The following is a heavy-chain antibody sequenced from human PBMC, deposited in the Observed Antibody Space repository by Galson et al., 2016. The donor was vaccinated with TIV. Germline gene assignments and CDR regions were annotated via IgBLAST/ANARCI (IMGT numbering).Heavy chain of an antibody. CDR2: YDRENGER. CDR3: ATWGAASDWLEEGYFDY. V-gene: IGHV1-24*01. CDR1: GYRLSKLS. Sequence: SVKVSCKVSGYRLSKLSMYWVRQAPGKGPGWMGGYDRENGERVHTQKFQGRVTMTEDSSTDTAYMDLRSLRSEDTAVYYCATWGAASDWLEEGYFDYWGQGTLVTVSS. D-gene: IGHD2-15*01. J-gene: IGHJ4*02.